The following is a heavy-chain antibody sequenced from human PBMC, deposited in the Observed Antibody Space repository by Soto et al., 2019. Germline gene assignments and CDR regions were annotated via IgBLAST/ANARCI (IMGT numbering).Heavy chain of an antibody. Sequence: EVQLVESGGGLVQPGGSLRLSCAASVFTVSSNYMSWVRQAPGKGLEWVSVIYSGGSTYYADSGKGRFTISRHNSKNTLYLQMNSLRAEDTAVYYCARGRDCGGDCPNWFDPWGQGTLVTVSS. D-gene: IGHD2-21*02. V-gene: IGHV3-53*04. CDR1: VFTVSSNY. CDR2: IYSGGST. J-gene: IGHJ5*02. CDR3: ARGRDCGGDCPNWFDP.